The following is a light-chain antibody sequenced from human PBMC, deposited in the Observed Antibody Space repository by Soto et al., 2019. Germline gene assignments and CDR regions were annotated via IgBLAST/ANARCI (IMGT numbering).Light chain of an antibody. CDR3: QQYYNWPRT. V-gene: IGKV3D-7*01. CDR1: QSVTSTY. Sequence: EIVLTQSPATLSLSPGERATLSCRASQSVTSTYLAWYQQKPGQAPRLLIYDGSTRAPGVPDRFSGSGSGTEFTLTINSLQAEDCAVYYCQQYYNWPRTFGQGTRLEIK. J-gene: IGKJ5*01. CDR2: DGS.